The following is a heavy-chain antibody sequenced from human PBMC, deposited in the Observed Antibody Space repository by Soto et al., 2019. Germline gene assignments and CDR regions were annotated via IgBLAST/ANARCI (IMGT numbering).Heavy chain of an antibody. CDR2: IIPIFGTA. J-gene: IGHJ6*02. D-gene: IGHD5-12*01. Sequence: GASVKVSCKASGGTFSSYAISWVRQAPGQGLEWMGGIIPIFGTANYAQKFQGRVTITADESTSTAYMELSSLRSEDTAVYYCATRDGYNYDGFFGYYYYGMDVWGQGTTVTVSS. CDR1: GGTFSSYA. CDR3: ATRDGYNYDGFFGYYYYGMDV. V-gene: IGHV1-69*13.